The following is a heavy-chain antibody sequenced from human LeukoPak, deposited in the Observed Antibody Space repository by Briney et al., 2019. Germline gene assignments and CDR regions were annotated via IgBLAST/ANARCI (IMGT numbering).Heavy chain of an antibody. CDR2: ISAYSGNT. V-gene: IGHV1-18*01. CDR3: ARDSGIAAAGSLIDY. CDR1: GYTFTSYG. Sequence: ASVKVSCKASGYTFTSYGISWVRQAPGQGLEWMGWISAYSGNTNYAQKLQGRVTMTTDTSTSTAYMELRSLRSDDTAVYYCARDSGIAAAGSLIDYWGQGTLVSVSS. J-gene: IGHJ4*02. D-gene: IGHD6-13*01.